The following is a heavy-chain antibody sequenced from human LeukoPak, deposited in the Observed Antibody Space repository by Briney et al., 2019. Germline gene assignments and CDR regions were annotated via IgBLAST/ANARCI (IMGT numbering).Heavy chain of an antibody. J-gene: IGHJ4*02. CDR1: GFTFSNYW. D-gene: IGHD1-26*01. CDR2: MKQDGSET. V-gene: IGHV3-7*01. CDR3: ARSEGWGGTYSAY. Sequence: PGGSLRLSCAASGFTFSNYWMSWVRQAPGKGLEWVANMKQDGSETYYVDSVKGRFTISRDNAKNSLYLQMNSLRAEDTAVYYCARSEGWGGTYSAYWGQGTLVTVSS.